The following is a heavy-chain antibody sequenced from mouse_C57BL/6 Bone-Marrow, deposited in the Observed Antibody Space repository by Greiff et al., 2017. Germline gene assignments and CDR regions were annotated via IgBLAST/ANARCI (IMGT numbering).Heavy chain of an antibody. D-gene: IGHD2-4*01. Sequence: EVKLVESGEGLVKPGGSLKLSCAASGFTFSSYAMSWVRQTPEKRLEWVAYISSGGDYIYYADTVKGRFTISRDNARNTLYLQMSSLKSEDTAMYYCTREDYDVSWFAYWGQGTLVTVSA. CDR1: GFTFSSYA. CDR3: TREDYDVSWFAY. V-gene: IGHV5-9-1*02. J-gene: IGHJ3*01. CDR2: ISSGGDYI.